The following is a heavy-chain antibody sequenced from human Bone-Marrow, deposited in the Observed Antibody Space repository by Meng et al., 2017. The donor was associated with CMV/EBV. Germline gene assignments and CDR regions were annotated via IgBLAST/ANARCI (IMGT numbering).Heavy chain of an antibody. CDR2: INHSGST. V-gene: IGHV4-34*01. J-gene: IGHJ4*02. Sequence: SETLSLTCAVYGGSFSGYYWSWIRQPPGKGLEWIGGINHSGSTNYNPSLKSRVTISVDTSKNQFSLKLSSVTAADTAVYYCATTTVDFWSGYFDYWGQGTLVTVSS. CDR1: GGSFSGYY. D-gene: IGHD3-3*01. CDR3: ATTTVDFWSGYFDY.